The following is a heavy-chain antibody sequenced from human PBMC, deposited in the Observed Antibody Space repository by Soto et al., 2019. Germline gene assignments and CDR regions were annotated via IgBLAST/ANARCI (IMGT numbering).Heavy chain of an antibody. CDR1: GFTFSSCA. V-gene: IGHV3-30-3*01. J-gene: IGHJ4*02. Sequence: QVQLVESGGGVVQPGRSLRLSCAASGFTFSSCAMHWVRQAPGKGLEWVAVISYDGSNKYYADSVKGRFTISGDNSRDTGSLQRNSLRAADTAVYYCARDDLVAARGLIGYWGQGTLVTVSS. CDR3: ARDDLVAARGLIGY. D-gene: IGHD6-6*01. CDR2: ISYDGSNK.